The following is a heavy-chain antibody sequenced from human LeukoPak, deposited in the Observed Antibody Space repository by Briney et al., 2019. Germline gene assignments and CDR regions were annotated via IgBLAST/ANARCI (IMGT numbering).Heavy chain of an antibody. CDR2: IYTSGST. D-gene: IGHD1-14*01. CDR3: ARAGGETDSELDAFDI. V-gene: IGHV4-61*02. Sequence: SETLSLTCTVSGGSISSGSYYWSWIRQPAGKGLEWIGRIYTSGSTNYNPSLKSRVTISVDTSKNQFSLKLSSVTAADTAVYYCARAGGETDSELDAFDIWGQGTMVTVSS. CDR1: GGSISSGSYY. J-gene: IGHJ3*02.